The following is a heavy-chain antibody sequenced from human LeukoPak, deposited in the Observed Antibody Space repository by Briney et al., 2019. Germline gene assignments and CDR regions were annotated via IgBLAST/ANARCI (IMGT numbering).Heavy chain of an antibody. CDR3: GWPLSPAVGDF. CDR1: GSRFTSYW. J-gene: IGHJ4*02. CDR2: IYPGDSDT. Sequence: PGAPLKISCKGAGSRFTSYWIGWVRRMPGKGLEWMGIIYPGDSDTRYSPSFQGQVTISADKSNNKSYLKWSSLEASAPAVYYCGWPLSPAVGDFWGQGTLVPVS. V-gene: IGHV5-51*01. D-gene: IGHD2-15*01.